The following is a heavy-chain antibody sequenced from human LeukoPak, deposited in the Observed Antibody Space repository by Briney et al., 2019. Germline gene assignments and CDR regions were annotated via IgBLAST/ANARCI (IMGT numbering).Heavy chain of an antibody. D-gene: IGHD3-3*01. V-gene: IGHV4-61*02. Sequence: PSQTLSLTCTVSGGSISSGSYYWSWIRQPAGKGLEWIGRIYTSGSTNYNPSLKSRVTISVDTSKNQFSLKLSSVTAADTAVYYCARETRSTIFGVVMGESWFDPWGQGTLVTVSS. CDR3: ARETRSTIFGVVMGESWFDP. CDR2: IYTSGST. CDR1: GGSISSGSYY. J-gene: IGHJ5*02.